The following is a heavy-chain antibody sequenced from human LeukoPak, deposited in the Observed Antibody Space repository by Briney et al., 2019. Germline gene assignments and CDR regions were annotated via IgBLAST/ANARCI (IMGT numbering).Heavy chain of an antibody. Sequence: PSETLSLTCTVSGGSISSSSYYWGWIRQPPGKGLEWIGSIYYSGGTYYNPSLKSRVTISVDTSKNQFSLKLSSVTAADTAVYYCAGGLGELSRWGQGTLVTVSS. CDR3: AGGLGELSR. CDR2: IYYSGGT. J-gene: IGHJ4*02. D-gene: IGHD3-16*02. CDR1: GGSISSSSYY. V-gene: IGHV4-39*07.